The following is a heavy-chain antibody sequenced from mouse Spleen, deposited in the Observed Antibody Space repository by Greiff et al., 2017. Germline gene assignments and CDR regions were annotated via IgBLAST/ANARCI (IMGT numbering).Heavy chain of an antibody. Sequence: EVQLQQSGPELVKPGASVKISCKASGYSFTGYYMNWVKQSPEKSLEWIGEINPSTGGTTYNQKFKAKATLTVDKSSSTAYMQLKSLTSEDSAVYYCASGKGWYFDVWGAGTTVTVSS. J-gene: IGHJ1*01. D-gene: IGHD2-1*01. CDR3: ASGKGWYFDV. CDR1: GYSFTGYY. V-gene: IGHV1-42*01. CDR2: INPSTGGT.